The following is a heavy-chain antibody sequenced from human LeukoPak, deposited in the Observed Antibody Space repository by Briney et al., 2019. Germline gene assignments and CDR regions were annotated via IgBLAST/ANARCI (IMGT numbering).Heavy chain of an antibody. CDR3: AIFRITMVRGVISVY. CDR1: GGSISSYY. CDR2: IYYSGST. J-gene: IGHJ4*02. Sequence: PSETLSLTCTVSGGSISSYYWSWIRQPPGKGLEWIGYIYYSGSTNYNPSLRSRVTISVDTSKNQSSLKLSSVTAADTAVYYCAIFRITMVRGVISVYWGQGTLVTVSS. V-gene: IGHV4-59*01. D-gene: IGHD3-10*01.